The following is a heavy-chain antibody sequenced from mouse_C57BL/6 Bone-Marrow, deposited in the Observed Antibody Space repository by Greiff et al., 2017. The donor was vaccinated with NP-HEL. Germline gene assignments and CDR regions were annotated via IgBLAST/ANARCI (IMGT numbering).Heavy chain of an antibody. Sequence: EVQRVESGAELVRPGASVKLSCTASGFNIKDDYMHWVKQRPEQGLEWIGWIDPENGDTEYASKFQGKATITADTSSNTAYLQLSSLTSEDTAVYYCTKIYYDYGLYAMDYWGQGTSVTVSS. V-gene: IGHV14-4*01. CDR2: IDPENGDT. J-gene: IGHJ4*01. CDR3: TKIYYDYGLYAMDY. D-gene: IGHD2-4*01. CDR1: GFNIKDDY.